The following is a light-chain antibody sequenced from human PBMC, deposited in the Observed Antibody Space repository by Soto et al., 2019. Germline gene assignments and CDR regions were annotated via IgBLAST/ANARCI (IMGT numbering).Light chain of an antibody. CDR1: SSDVGGYDY. V-gene: IGLV2-8*01. CDR2: EVN. CDR3: SSYVVSDSLV. J-gene: IGLJ2*01. Sequence: QSALTQPPSASGSPGQSVTISCTGTSSDVGGYDYVSWYQQHPGKVPKLMIYEVNKRPSGVPDRFSGSKSDNTASLTVSGLQTEDEADYYCSSYVVSDSLVFGGVTKLTVL.